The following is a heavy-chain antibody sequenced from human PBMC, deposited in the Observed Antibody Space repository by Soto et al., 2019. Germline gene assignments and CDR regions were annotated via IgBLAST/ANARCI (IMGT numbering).Heavy chain of an antibody. CDR3: ARRIAVAGYYFAY. CDR1: GFTFSDYY. CDR2: ISSSSSYT. J-gene: IGHJ4*02. D-gene: IGHD6-19*01. Sequence: QVQLVESGGGLVKPGGSLRLSCAASGFTFSDYYMSWIRRAPGKGLEWVSYISSSSSYTNYADSVKGRFTISRDNAKNSLYLLMNSLRAEDTAVYYCARRIAVAGYYFAYWGQGTLVTVSS. V-gene: IGHV3-11*05.